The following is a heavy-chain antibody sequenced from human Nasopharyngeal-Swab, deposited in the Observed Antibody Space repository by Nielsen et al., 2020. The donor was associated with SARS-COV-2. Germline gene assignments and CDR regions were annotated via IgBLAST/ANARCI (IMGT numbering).Heavy chain of an antibody. CDR1: GFTFSIYG. CDR2: IWYDGSNK. D-gene: IGHD5-12*01. Sequence: GGSLRLSCVASGFTFSIYGMHWVRQAPGKGLEWLASIWYDGSNKYYAGSVKGRFTISRDNSKNTVYLQMNSLRGEDTAVYYCAREGGYAHYYNYGMDVWGQGTTVTVSS. CDR3: AREGGYAHYYNYGMDV. V-gene: IGHV3-33*01. J-gene: IGHJ6*02.